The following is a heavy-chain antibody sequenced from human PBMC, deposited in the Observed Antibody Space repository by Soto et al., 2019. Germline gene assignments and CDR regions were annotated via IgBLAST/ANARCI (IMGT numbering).Heavy chain of an antibody. V-gene: IGHV3-30-3*01. CDR3: ARDGPSSGATKPYYYYGMDV. CDR1: GFTFSSYA. CDR2: ISYDGSNK. D-gene: IGHD2-15*01. Sequence: QVQLVESGGGVVQPGRSLRLSCAASGFTFSSYAMHWVRQAPGKGLEWVAVISYDGSNKYYADSVKGRFTISRDNSKNPLYLQMNSLRAEDTAVYYCARDGPSSGATKPYYYYGMDVWGQGTTVTVSS. J-gene: IGHJ6*02.